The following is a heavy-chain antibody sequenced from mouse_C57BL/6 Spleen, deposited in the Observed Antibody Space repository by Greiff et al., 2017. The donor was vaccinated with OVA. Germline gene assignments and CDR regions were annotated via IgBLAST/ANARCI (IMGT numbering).Heavy chain of an antibody. J-gene: IGHJ1*03. Sequence: EVNVVESGGGLVQPKGSLKLSCAASGFSFNTYAMNWVRQAPGKGLEWVARIRSKSNNYATYYADSVKDRFTISRDDSESMLYLQMNNLKTEDTAMYYCVRQTTVVKNFDVWGTGTTDTVSS. CDR3: VRQTTVVKNFDV. D-gene: IGHD1-1*01. CDR2: IRSKSNNYAT. V-gene: IGHV10-1*01. CDR1: GFSFNTYA.